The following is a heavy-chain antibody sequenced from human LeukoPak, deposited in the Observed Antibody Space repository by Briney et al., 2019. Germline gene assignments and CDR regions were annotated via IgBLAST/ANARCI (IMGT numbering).Heavy chain of an antibody. CDR1: GGTFSSYA. J-gene: IGHJ4*02. CDR3: ARDGCGDFHYFDY. Sequence: SVKVSCKASGGTFSSYAISWVRQAPGQGLEWMGGIIPIFGTANYAQKFQGRVTITADESTSTAYMELSSLRSEDTAVYYCARDGCGDFHYFDYWGQGTLVTVSS. CDR2: IIPIFGTA. V-gene: IGHV1-69*13. D-gene: IGHD4-17*01.